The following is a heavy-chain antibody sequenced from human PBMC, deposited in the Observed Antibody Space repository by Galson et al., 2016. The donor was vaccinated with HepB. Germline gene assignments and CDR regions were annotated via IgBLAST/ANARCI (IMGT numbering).Heavy chain of an antibody. D-gene: IGHD6-19*01. CDR1: GFTFGRYA. CDR3: ARFTQEWLDRVYYFDY. CDR2: ISGDGGST. Sequence: SLRLSCAASGFTFGRYAMSWVRQAPGKGLEWVSAISGDGGSTYYAGSVQGRFTSSRDRSTNTMYLQVNSLRTDDTAVYYCARFTQEWLDRVYYFDYWGQGTLVTV. J-gene: IGHJ4*02. V-gene: IGHV3-23*01.